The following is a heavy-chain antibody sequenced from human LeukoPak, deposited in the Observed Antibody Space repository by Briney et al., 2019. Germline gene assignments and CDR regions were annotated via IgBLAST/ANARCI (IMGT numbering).Heavy chain of an antibody. CDR1: GFTFSDYW. CDR3: ARGPHKEATSY. V-gene: IGHV3-7*01. CDR2: IKQDGSVK. Sequence: GGSLRLSCAASGFTFSDYWMTWVRQAPGKGLEWVANIKQDGSVKVSVDSVKGRFTISRDNAKNSLYLQMNSLRAEDTGVYYCARGPHKEATSYWSQGTLVTVSS. D-gene: IGHD5-12*01. J-gene: IGHJ4*02.